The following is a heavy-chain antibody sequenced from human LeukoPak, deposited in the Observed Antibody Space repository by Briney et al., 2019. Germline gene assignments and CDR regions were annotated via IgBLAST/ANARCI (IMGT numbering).Heavy chain of an antibody. Sequence: PSETLSLTCTVSGGSISSSSYYWGWIRQPPGKGLEWIGSIYYSGSTYYNPSLKSRVTISVDTSKNQFSLKLSSVTAADTAVYYCALGVVTASTWSDPWGQGTLVTVSS. D-gene: IGHD3-3*01. CDR2: IYYSGST. CDR3: ALGVVTASTWSDP. V-gene: IGHV4-39*01. CDR1: GGSISSSSYY. J-gene: IGHJ5*02.